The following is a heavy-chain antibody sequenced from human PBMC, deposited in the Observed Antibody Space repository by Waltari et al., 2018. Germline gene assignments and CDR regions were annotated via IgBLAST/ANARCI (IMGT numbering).Heavy chain of an antibody. CDR2: IIPIFGTA. V-gene: IGHV1-69*08. CDR1: GGTFSSYA. Sequence: QVQLVQSGAEVKKPGSSVKVSCKASGGTFSSYAISWVRQAPGQGLEWMGRIIPIFGTANYAPNFQGRVTITADKSTSTAYMELSSLRSEDTAVYYCARDSDYGGNSGYFDYWGQGTLVTVSS. CDR3: ARDSDYGGNSGYFDY. J-gene: IGHJ4*02. D-gene: IGHD2-21*02.